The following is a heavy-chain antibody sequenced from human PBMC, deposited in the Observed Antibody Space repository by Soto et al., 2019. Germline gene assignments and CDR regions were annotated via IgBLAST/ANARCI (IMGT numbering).Heavy chain of an antibody. CDR3: ARDVIGVGSGYYHDY. D-gene: IGHD3-22*01. CDR2: IIPIFGTA. V-gene: IGHV1-69*13. Sequence: SVKVSCKASGGTFSSYAISWVRQAPGQGLEWMGGIIPIFGTANYAQKFQGRVTITADESTSTAYMELSSLRSEDTAVYYCARDVIGVGSGYYHDYWGQGTLVTVSS. CDR1: GGTFSSYA. J-gene: IGHJ4*02.